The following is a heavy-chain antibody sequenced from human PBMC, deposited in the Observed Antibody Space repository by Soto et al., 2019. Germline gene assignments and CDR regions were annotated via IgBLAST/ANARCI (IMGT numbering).Heavy chain of an antibody. CDR2: IFYLGSS. Sequence: SETLSLTCTVSGDSIISSDFYWGWVRQPPGKGLEWIGSIFYLGSSYYNPSLKSRVTMSVDTSKNQFSLRLRSVTAADTALYFCARHSLALRKNSWFDPWGQGIMVTISS. CDR3: ARHSLALRKNSWFDP. D-gene: IGHD3-3*02. J-gene: IGHJ5*02. V-gene: IGHV4-39*01. CDR1: GDSIISSDFY.